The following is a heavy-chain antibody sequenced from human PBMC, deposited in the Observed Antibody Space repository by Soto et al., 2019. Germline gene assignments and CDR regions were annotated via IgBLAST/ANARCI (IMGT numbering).Heavy chain of an antibody. CDR1: GFTFRSYS. V-gene: IGHV3-48*02. CDR2: ISSSNRTI. D-gene: IGHD3-3*01. CDR3: ARDAAGHEITNGMDV. Sequence: GGSLRLSCAASGFTFRSYSMNWVRQAPGKGLEWVSYISSSNRTINYADSVKGRFIISRDNAKNSLYLQMHSLRDEDTAVYYCARDAAGHEITNGMDVWGQGTTVTVS. J-gene: IGHJ6*02.